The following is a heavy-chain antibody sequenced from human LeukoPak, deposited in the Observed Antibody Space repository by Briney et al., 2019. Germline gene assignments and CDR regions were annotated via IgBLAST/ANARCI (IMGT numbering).Heavy chain of an antibody. CDR1: GGTFSSYA. D-gene: IGHD6-19*01. V-gene: IGHV1-69*13. Sequence: SVKVSCKASGGTFSSYAISWVRQAPGQGLEWMGGIIPIFGTANYAQKFQGRVTITADESTSTAYMELSSLRSEDTAVYYCARDLKLIAVEDAFDIWGQGTMVTVSS. CDR2: IIPIFGTA. CDR3: ARDLKLIAVEDAFDI. J-gene: IGHJ3*02.